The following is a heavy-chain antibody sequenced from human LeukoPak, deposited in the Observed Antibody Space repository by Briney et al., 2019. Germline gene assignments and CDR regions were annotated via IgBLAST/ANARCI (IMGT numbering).Heavy chain of an antibody. CDR1: GFTFSSYW. J-gene: IGHJ4*02. Sequence: GGSLRLSCAASGFTFSSYWLHWVRQAPGKGLVWVSRINSDGSSTSYADSVKGRFTISRDNANNALYLQMNSLRAEDTAVYYCARSCSAGTCYVDYWGQGTLVTVSS. CDR2: INSDGSST. D-gene: IGHD2-15*01. V-gene: IGHV3-74*01. CDR3: ARSCSAGTCYVDY.